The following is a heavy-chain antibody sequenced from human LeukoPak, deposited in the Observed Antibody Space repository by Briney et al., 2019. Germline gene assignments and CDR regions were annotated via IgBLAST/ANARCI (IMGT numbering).Heavy chain of an antibody. CDR2: INPNSGGT. Sequence: ASVKVSCKASGYTFTGYYMHWVRQAPGQGLEWMGWINPNSGGTNYAQKFQGRVTMTRDTSISTAYMELSRLRSEDTAVYYCATSVLRYLNWFDPWGQGTLVTVSS. D-gene: IGHD3-9*01. CDR3: ATSVLRYLNWFDP. J-gene: IGHJ5*02. V-gene: IGHV1-2*02. CDR1: GYTFTGYY.